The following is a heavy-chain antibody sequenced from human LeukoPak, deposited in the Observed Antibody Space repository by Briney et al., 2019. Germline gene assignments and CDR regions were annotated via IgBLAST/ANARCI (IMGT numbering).Heavy chain of an antibody. CDR2: IYSGGNT. CDR1: GFTVSSNY. D-gene: IGHD3-10*01. CDR3: ARRGPYYYGMDV. V-gene: IGHV3-53*01. Sequence: GGSLRLSCAASGFTVSSNYMSWVRQAPGKGLECVSVIYSGGNTYYADSVKGRFTISRDNSKNTLYLQMNSLRAEDTAVYYCARRGPYYYGMDVWGQGTTVTVSS. J-gene: IGHJ6*02.